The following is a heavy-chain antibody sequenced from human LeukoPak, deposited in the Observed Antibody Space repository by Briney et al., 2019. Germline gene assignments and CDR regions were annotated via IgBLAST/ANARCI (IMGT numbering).Heavy chain of an antibody. Sequence: GGSLRLSCAAPELTFSTSGMHWFRKPPGKGLVWVSGISNDGTSTTYADFMKGRFTISRDNAKNTLYLQMHSLRAEDTAVYSCARGWFGPDSCGQGTMVTVSS. V-gene: IGHV3-74*01. D-gene: IGHD3-10*01. CDR1: ELTFSTSG. CDR2: ISNDGTST. CDR3: ARGWFGPDS. J-gene: IGHJ5*01.